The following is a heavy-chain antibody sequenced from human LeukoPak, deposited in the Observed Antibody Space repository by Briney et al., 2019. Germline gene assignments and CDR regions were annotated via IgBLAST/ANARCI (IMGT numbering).Heavy chain of an antibody. CDR1: GYTFTSYG. V-gene: IGHV1-18*01. Sequence: GASVKVSCKASGYTFTSYGISWVRQAPGQGLEWMGWISAYNGNTNYAQKLQGRVTMTTDTSTSTAYMELRSLRSDDTAVYYCARSHQDIVVVPAASNYYYYYMDVWGKGTTVTVSS. D-gene: IGHD2-2*01. CDR3: ARSHQDIVVVPAASNYYYYYMDV. CDR2: ISAYNGNT. J-gene: IGHJ6*03.